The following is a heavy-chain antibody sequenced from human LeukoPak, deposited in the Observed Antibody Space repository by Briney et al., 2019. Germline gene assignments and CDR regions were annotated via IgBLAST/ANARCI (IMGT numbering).Heavy chain of an antibody. CDR3: ANLHGSSGYWPNYFDY. CDR1: GFTFSSYG. Sequence: GRSLRLSCAASGFTFSSYGMHFVRQAPGKGLEWVAVISYDGTNKYYADSVKGRFTISRDNSKYTLYLQMNSLRAEDTAVYYCANLHGSSGYWPNYFDYWGQGTLVTVSS. D-gene: IGHD3-22*01. J-gene: IGHJ4*02. CDR2: ISYDGTNK. V-gene: IGHV3-30*18.